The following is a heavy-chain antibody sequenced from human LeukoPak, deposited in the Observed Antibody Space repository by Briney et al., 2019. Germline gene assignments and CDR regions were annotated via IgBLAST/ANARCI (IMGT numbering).Heavy chain of an antibody. CDR2: VYYSGST. Sequence: SETLSLTCSVSGASIDRSTYYWGWIRQPPGKGLEWIGSVYYSGSTYYNSALKSRVSISVDTSRNQFSLKLSSVTAADTSVYFCARIAAPGLAWGQGTLVTVSS. J-gene: IGHJ5*02. V-gene: IGHV4-39*01. CDR1: GASIDRSTYY. CDR3: ARIAAPGLA. D-gene: IGHD6-25*01.